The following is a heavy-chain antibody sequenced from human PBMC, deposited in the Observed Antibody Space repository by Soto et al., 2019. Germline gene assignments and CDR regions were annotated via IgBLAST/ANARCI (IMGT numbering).Heavy chain of an antibody. CDR3: ANAGADSYGPRDYYYGMDV. J-gene: IGHJ6*02. Sequence: PGGSLRLSCAASGFTFSSYGMHWVRQAPGKGLEWVAVISYDGSNKYYADSVKGRFTISRDNSKNTLYLQMNSLRAEDTAVYYCANAGADSYGPRDYYYGMDVWGQGTTVTVSS. CDR1: GFTFSSYG. CDR2: ISYDGSNK. V-gene: IGHV3-30*18. D-gene: IGHD5-18*01.